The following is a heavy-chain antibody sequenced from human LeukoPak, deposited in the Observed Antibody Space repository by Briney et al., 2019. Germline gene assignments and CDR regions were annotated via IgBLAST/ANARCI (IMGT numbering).Heavy chain of an antibody. Sequence: SVKDSCKTSGGAFINHAMNWVPPAPGQGLGWVGGIMPVLGTPRYAQKFQGRVTINADESTTTVYMELSSLRSEDTAVYYCAASEYYYDSSGYLVPYYYYGMDGWGQGTTVTVSS. CDR3: AASEYYYDSSGYLVPYYYYGMDG. J-gene: IGHJ6*02. CDR2: IMPVLGTP. V-gene: IGHV1-69*13. D-gene: IGHD3-22*01. CDR1: GGAFINHA.